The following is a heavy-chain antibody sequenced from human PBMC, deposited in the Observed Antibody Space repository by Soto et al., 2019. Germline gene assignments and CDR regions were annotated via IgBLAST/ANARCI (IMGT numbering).Heavy chain of an antibody. CDR1: GFTFSNYG. CDR3: AKERQLDILLWNYFDY. V-gene: IGHV3-30*18. Sequence: QVQLVESGGGVVQPGRSLRLSCAASGFTFSNYGIHWVRQAPGKGLEWVAVISYDGSNKYYADSVKGRFTISRDNSKNTLYLQMNSMRAEDMAVYYCAKERQLDILLWNYFDYWGQGTLVTVSS. J-gene: IGHJ4*02. CDR2: ISYDGSNK. D-gene: IGHD6-6*01.